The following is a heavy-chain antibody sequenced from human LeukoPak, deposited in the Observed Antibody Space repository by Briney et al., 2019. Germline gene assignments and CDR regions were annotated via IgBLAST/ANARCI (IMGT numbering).Heavy chain of an antibody. D-gene: IGHD1-14*01. J-gene: IGHJ3*02. V-gene: IGHV3-74*01. CDR1: GFTFRSYW. CDR2: INNDGGGT. Sequence: PRGSLRLSCAASGFTFRSYWMYWVRQAPGKGLLWVSRINNDGGGTTYTDSVKGRFTIYRDNAKGGVSLQMNSLSGEDTAMYYCARGGPDHAFDIWGQGTMVTVSS. CDR3: ARGGPDHAFDI.